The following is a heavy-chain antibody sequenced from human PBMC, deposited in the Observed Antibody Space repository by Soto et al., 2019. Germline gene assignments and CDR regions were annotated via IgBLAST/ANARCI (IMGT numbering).Heavy chain of an antibody. CDR3: VKDLPNDNFVGARYYYYGMDV. Sequence: GGSLRLSCAASGFTFSSYAMSWVRQAPGKGLEWVSAISGSGGSTYYADSVKGRFTISRDNSKNTLYLQMNSLRAEDTAVYYCVKDLPNDNFVGARYYYYGMDVWCRGSTDTVSS. V-gene: IGHV3-23*01. CDR1: GFTFSSYA. CDR2: ISGSGGST. D-gene: IGHD1-26*01. J-gene: IGHJ6*02.